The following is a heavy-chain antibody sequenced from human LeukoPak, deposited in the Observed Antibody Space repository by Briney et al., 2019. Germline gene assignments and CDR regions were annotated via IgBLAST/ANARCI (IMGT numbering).Heavy chain of an antibody. CDR1: GGSISSYY. J-gene: IGHJ3*02. D-gene: IGHD3-10*01. CDR2: IYTSGST. CDR3: ARIPGSGTYAPRDAFDI. Sequence: SSETLSLTCTVSGGSISSYYWSWIRQPAGKGLEWVGRIYTSGSTYYNPSLKSRVTISVDTSKNQFSLKLSSVTAADTAVYYCARIPGSGTYAPRDAFDIWGQGTMVTVSS. V-gene: IGHV4-4*07.